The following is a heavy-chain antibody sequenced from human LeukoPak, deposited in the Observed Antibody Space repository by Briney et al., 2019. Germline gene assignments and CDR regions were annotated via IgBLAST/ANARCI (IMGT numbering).Heavy chain of an antibody. Sequence: SETLSLTCTVSGGSISSYYWSWIRQPPGKGLEWIGYIYYSGSTNYNPSLKSRVTISVDTSKNQFSLKLSSVTAADTAVYYCATYGGNSEDYWGQGTLVTVSS. V-gene: IGHV4-59*08. CDR2: IYYSGST. CDR3: ATYGGNSEDY. CDR1: GGSISSYY. D-gene: IGHD4-23*01. J-gene: IGHJ4*02.